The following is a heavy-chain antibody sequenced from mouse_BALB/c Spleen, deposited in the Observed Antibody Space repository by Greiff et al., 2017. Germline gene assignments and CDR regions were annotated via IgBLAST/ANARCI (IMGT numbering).Heavy chain of an antibody. Sequence: EVQLVESGGGLVQPGGSRKLSCAASGFTFSSFGMHWVRQAPEKGLEWVAYISSGSSTIYYADTVKGRFTISRDNPKNTLFLQMTSLRSEDTAMYYCARDGSYAMDYWGQGTSVTVSS. CDR1: GFTFSSFG. V-gene: IGHV5-17*02. J-gene: IGHJ4*01. D-gene: IGHD2-3*01. CDR3: ARDGSYAMDY. CDR2: ISSGSSTI.